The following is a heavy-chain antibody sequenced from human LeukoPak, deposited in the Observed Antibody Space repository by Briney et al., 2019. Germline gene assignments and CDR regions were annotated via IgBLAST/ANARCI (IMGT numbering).Heavy chain of an antibody. Sequence: PGGSLRLSCAASGFTFSSYSMNWVRQAPGKGLEWVSSISSSSSYIYYADSVKGRFTISRDNAKNSLYLQMNSLRAEDTAVYYCARVGAVRLRQVFDYWGQGTLVTVSS. V-gene: IGHV3-21*01. CDR2: ISSSSSYI. CDR1: GFTFSSYS. J-gene: IGHJ4*02. D-gene: IGHD4-17*01. CDR3: ARVGAVRLRQVFDY.